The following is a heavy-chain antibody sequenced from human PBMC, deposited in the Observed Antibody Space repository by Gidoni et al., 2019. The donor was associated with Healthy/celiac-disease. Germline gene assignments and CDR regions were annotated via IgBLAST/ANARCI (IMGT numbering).Heavy chain of an antibody. CDR2: ISYDGSNK. J-gene: IGHJ2*01. CDR1: GFTFSSYG. D-gene: IGHD1-26*01. Sequence: QVQLVESGGGVVQPGRSLRLSCAASGFTFSSYGMHWVRQAPGKGLEWVAVISYDGSNKYYADSVKGRFTISRDNSKNTLYLQMNSLRAEDTAVYYCATGAAWYFDLWGRGTLVTVSS. V-gene: IGHV3-30*03. CDR3: ATGAAWYFDL.